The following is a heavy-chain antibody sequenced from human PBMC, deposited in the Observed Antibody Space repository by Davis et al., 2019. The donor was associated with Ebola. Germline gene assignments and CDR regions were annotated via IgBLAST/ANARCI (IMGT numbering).Heavy chain of an antibody. CDR2: IYSGGST. CDR1: GFTVSSNY. J-gene: IGHJ2*01. Sequence: PGGSLRLSCAASGFTVSSNYMSWVRQAPGEGLEWVSVIYSGGSTYYADSVKGRFTISRDNSKNTLYLQMNSLRAEDTAVYYCARVSSSGWPGSYWYFDLWGRGTLVTVSS. D-gene: IGHD6-19*01. CDR3: ARVSSSGWPGSYWYFDL. V-gene: IGHV3-66*01.